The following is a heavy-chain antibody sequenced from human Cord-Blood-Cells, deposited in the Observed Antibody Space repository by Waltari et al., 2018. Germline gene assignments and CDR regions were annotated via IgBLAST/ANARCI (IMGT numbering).Heavy chain of an antibody. Sequence: VQLVESGGGVVQHGRSLRLACAASGFTFICFSMHWVRQAPGKGLEWVAVISYDGSNKYYADSVKGRFTISRDNSKNTLYLQMNSLRAEDTAVYYCASPIAVAGTDYWGQGTLVTVSS. J-gene: IGHJ4*02. D-gene: IGHD6-19*01. V-gene: IGHV3-30*04. CDR3: ASPIAVAGTDY. CDR1: GFTFICFS. CDR2: ISYDGSNK.